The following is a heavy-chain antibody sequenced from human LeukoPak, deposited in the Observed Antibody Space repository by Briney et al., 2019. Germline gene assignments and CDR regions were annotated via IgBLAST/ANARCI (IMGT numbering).Heavy chain of an antibody. V-gene: IGHV1-2*02. CDR3: ARGAYYYDISGYCDY. Sequence: GASVKVSCKASGYTFTGYYLHWLRQAPGQGLEWMAWINPNSGGTNYAQKFQGRVTMTRDTSISTAYMELSRLRSDDTAVYFCARGAYYYDISGYCDYWGQGTLVTVSS. J-gene: IGHJ4*02. CDR1: GYTFTGYY. CDR2: INPNSGGT. D-gene: IGHD3-22*01.